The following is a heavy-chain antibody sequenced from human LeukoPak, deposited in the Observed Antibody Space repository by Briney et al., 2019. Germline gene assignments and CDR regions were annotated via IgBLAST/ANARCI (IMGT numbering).Heavy chain of an antibody. J-gene: IGHJ6*02. D-gene: IGHD3-9*01. Sequence: PGRSLRLSCAASGFTFDDYAMHWVRQAPGKGLEWVSGISWNSASIGYADSVKGRFTISRDNAKNSLYLQMNSLRAEDTALYYCAKSGRTYYDILTGYYTPTHYYGMDVWGQGTTVTVSS. CDR1: GFTFDDYA. V-gene: IGHV3-9*01. CDR2: ISWNSASI. CDR3: AKSGRTYYDILTGYYTPTHYYGMDV.